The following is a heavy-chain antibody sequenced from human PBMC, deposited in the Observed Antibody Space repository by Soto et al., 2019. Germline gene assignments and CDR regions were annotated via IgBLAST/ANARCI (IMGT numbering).Heavy chain of an antibody. CDR1: GGSISSYY. CDR2: IYYSGST. Sequence: SETLSLTCTVSGGSISSYYWSWIRQPPGKGLEWIGYIYYSGSTNYNPSLKSRVTISVDTSKNQFSLKLSSVTAADTAVYYCARTRLEGWFDPWGQGTLVTAPQ. CDR3: ARTRLEGWFDP. V-gene: IGHV4-59*01. J-gene: IGHJ5*02. D-gene: IGHD1-1*01.